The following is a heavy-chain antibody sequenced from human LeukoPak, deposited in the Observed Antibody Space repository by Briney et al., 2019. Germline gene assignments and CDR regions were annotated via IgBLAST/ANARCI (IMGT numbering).Heavy chain of an antibody. J-gene: IGHJ3*02. Sequence: SETLSLTCSVSGGSISSYYWSWVRQPPGKGLEWIGYIYYDGSTNYNPSLKSRVTISVDTSKNQFSLKLSSVTAADTAVYYCARDSPIDNYDILTGYNPDAFDIWGQGTMVTVSS. V-gene: IGHV4-59*01. D-gene: IGHD3-9*01. CDR1: GGSISSYY. CDR3: ARDSPIDNYDILTGYNPDAFDI. CDR2: IYYDGST.